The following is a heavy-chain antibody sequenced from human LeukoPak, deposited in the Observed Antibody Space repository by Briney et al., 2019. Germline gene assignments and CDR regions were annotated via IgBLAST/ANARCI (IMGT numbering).Heavy chain of an antibody. CDR3: AKPIPNWNDWDYYYYMDV. CDR1: GFTFSSYG. CDR2: ISYDGSNK. J-gene: IGHJ6*03. Sequence: GGSLRLSCAASGFTFSSYGMHWVRQAPGKGLEWVAVISYDGSNKYYADSVKGRFTISRDNSKNTLYLQMNSLRAEDTAVYYCAKPIPNWNDWDYYYYMDVWGKGTTVTVSS. D-gene: IGHD1-1*01. V-gene: IGHV3-30*18.